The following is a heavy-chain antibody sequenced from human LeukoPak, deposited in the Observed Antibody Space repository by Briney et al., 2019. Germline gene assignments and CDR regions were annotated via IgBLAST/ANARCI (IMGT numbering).Heavy chain of an antibody. D-gene: IGHD6-19*01. V-gene: IGHV4-39*07. J-gene: IGHJ3*02. CDR1: GGSISSSSYY. CDR2: IYYSGST. CDR3: ATREAVAGTSIWAFDI. Sequence: SETLSLTCTVSGGSISSSSYYWGWIRQPPGKGLEWIGSIYYSGSTYYNPSLKSRVTISVDTSKNQFSLKLSSVTAADTAVYYCATREAVAGTSIWAFDIWGHGTMVTVSS.